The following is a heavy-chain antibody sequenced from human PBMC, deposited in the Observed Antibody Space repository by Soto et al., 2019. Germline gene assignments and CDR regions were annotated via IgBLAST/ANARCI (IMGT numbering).Heavy chain of an antibody. J-gene: IGHJ4*02. Sequence: EVHLVESGGGLVQPGGSLRLSCAASGFTFSSYSLNWVRQAPGKGLEWVSYITSSGTTVYYADSERGRFTISRNNAKNSRYLPLNSLRDDDTAVYYCARGSKTWAYYSDFWGQGTLVTVSS. D-gene: IGHD2-15*01. CDR3: ARGSKTWAYYSDF. CDR2: ITSSGTTV. CDR1: GFTFSSYS. V-gene: IGHV3-48*02.